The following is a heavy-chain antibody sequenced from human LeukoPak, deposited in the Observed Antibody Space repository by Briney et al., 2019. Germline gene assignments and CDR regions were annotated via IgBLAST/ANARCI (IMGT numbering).Heavy chain of an antibody. CDR1: GFTFSSYG. J-gene: IGHJ4*02. D-gene: IGHD3-22*01. Sequence: GGSLRLSCAASGFTFSSYGMHWVRQAPGKGLEWVAFIRYDGSNKYYADSVKGRFTISRDNSKNTLYLQMNSLKTEDTAVYYCTTEAHYDSSGYAFDYWGQGTLVTVSS. CDR3: TTEAHYDSSGYAFDY. CDR2: IRYDGSNK. V-gene: IGHV3-30*02.